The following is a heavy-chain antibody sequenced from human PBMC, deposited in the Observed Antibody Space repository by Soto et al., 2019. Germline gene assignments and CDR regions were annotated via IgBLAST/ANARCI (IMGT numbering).Heavy chain of an antibody. D-gene: IGHD2-15*01. CDR2: IYWNDDK. CDR3: AHSTASGPYYYYGMDV. CDR1: GFSLSTSGVG. Sequence: SGPTLVNPTQTLTLTCTFSGFSLSTSGVGVGWIRQPPGKALEWLALIYWNDDKRYSPSLKSRLTITKDTSKNQVVLTMTNMDPVDTATYYCAHSTASGPYYYYGMDVWGQGTTVTVSS. V-gene: IGHV2-5*01. J-gene: IGHJ6*02.